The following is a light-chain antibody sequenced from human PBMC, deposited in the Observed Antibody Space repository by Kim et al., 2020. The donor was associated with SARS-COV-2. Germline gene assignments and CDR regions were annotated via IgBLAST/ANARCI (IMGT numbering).Light chain of an antibody. J-gene: IGKJ5*01. V-gene: IGKV3-11*01. Sequence: SLSPRNSATLSCRARQSISYFLACYQQKAGQPPRLPIYDASNRATGFPARFSGRGSGTDFPLTITSLGPEYSAVYYCQQRSGWPPFGQGTRLEIK. CDR2: DAS. CDR3: QQRSGWPP. CDR1: QSISYF.